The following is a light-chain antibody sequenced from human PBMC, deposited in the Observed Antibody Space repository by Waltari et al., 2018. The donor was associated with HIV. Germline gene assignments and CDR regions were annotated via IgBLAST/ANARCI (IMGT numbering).Light chain of an antibody. CDR1: QDISNY. V-gene: IGKV1-33*01. J-gene: IGKJ4*01. CDR2: DAS. CDR3: QHYDNLPPLT. Sequence: DIQMTQSPSSLSASVGDRVTITCQASQDISNYLNWYQQKPGKAPKLLIYDASNLETGVPSRFSGSGSGTDFTFTISSLQPEDIATYYCQHYDNLPPLTFGGGTKVEIK.